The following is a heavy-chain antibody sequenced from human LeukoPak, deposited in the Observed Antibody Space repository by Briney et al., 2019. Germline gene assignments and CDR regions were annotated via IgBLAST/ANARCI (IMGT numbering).Heavy chain of an antibody. D-gene: IGHD3-22*01. CDR2: IIPILGIA. J-gene: IGHJ4*02. V-gene: IGHV1-69*04. CDR3: AREALTYYYDSSGYYYFDY. CDR1: GGTFSSYA. Sequence: SVKVSCKASGGTFSSYAISWVRQAPGHGLEWMGRIIPILGIANYAQKFQGRVTITADKSTSTAYMELSSLRSEDTAVYYCAREALTYYYDSSGYYYFDYWGQGTLVTVSS.